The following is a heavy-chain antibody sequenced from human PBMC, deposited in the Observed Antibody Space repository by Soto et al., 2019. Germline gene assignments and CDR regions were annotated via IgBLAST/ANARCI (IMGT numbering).Heavy chain of an antibody. CDR2: VSASGLNT. D-gene: IGHD5-18*01. CDR1: GFTFSTYA. J-gene: IGHJ5*02. Sequence: PGGSLRLSCAASGFTFSTYAMAWVRQAPGKGLEWVSGVSASGLNTDYADPVKGRFYISRDNSKNTLFLQMNSLRAEDTAVYYCARDYTGGGYSYGYTWTNWFDPWGQGTLVTVSS. V-gene: IGHV3-23*01. CDR3: ARDYTGGGYSYGYTWTNWFDP.